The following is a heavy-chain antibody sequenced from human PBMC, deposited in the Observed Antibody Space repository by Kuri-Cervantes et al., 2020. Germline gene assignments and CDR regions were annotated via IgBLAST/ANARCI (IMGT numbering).Heavy chain of an antibody. V-gene: IGHV4-34*01. J-gene: IGHJ3*02. CDR2: INHSGST. D-gene: IGHD3-10*01. Sequence: SETLSLTCAVYGGSFTGHYWTWIRQSPGKGLEWIGEINHSGSTNYNPSLKSRVTISVDTSKNQFSLKLSPVTAADTAVYYCARAGTPDMVEMVRGVAGAFDIWGQGTMVTVSS. CDR3: ARAGTPDMVEMVRGVAGAFDI. CDR1: GGSFTGHY.